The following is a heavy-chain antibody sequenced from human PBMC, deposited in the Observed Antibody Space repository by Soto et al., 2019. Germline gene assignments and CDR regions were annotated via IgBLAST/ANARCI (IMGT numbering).Heavy chain of an antibody. CDR2: IIPVFQTA. Sequence: QEQLVQSGAEVKKPGSSVKVSCKASGGLFSSYPISWVRQAPGQGLEWMGGIIPVFQTAYYTQRFQGRVTITAAESTNTAYMELSSLRSEDTAIYYCARGGSGYTWFNEFWGQGTLVTVSS. V-gene: IGHV1-69*01. CDR1: GGLFSSYP. D-gene: IGHD3-22*01. CDR3: ARGGSGYTWFNEF. J-gene: IGHJ4*02.